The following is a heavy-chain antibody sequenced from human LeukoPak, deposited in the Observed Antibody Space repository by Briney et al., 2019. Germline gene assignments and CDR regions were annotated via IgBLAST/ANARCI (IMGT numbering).Heavy chain of an antibody. D-gene: IGHD3-3*01. V-gene: IGHV1-69*04. CDR3: ARDGGIFGVAGYYYYYMDV. CDR2: IIPILGIA. J-gene: IGHJ6*03. CDR1: GGTFSSYA. Sequence: VASVKVSCKASGGTFSSYAISWVRQAPGQGLEWMGRIIPILGIANYAQKFQGRVTITADKSTSTAYMELSSLRSEDTAVYYCARDGGIFGVAGYYYYYMDVWGKGTTVTVSS.